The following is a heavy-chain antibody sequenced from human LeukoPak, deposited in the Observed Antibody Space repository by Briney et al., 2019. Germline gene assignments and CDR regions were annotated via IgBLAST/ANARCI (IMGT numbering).Heavy chain of an antibody. CDR3: AVAAAQFDY. CDR2: MNPNSGNT. J-gene: IGHJ4*02. D-gene: IGHD6-13*01. Sequence: ASVKVSCXASGYTFTSYDINWVRQATGQGLEWMGWMNPNSGNTGYAQKFQGRVTMTRNTSISTAYMELGGLRSEDTAVYYCAVAAAQFDYWGQGTLVTVSS. V-gene: IGHV1-8*01. CDR1: GYTFTSYD.